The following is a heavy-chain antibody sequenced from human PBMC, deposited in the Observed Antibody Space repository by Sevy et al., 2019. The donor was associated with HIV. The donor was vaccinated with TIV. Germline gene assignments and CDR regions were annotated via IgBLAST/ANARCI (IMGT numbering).Heavy chain of an antibody. Sequence: SETLSLTCAVSGYSISSGYYWGWIRQPPGKGLEWIGSIYHSGSTYYNPSLKSRVTISVDTSKNQFSLKLGSVTAADTAVYYCARDLGRVDWGQGTLVTVSS. CDR2: IYHSGST. D-gene: IGHD3-3*01. CDR1: GYSISSGYY. CDR3: ARDLGRVD. J-gene: IGHJ4*02. V-gene: IGHV4-38-2*02.